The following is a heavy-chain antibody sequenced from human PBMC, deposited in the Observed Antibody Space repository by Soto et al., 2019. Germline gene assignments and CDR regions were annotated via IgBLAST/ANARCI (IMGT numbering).Heavy chain of an antibody. CDR1: GFSFNNYG. Sequence: PGGSLRLSCAASGFSFNNYGMHWVRQAPGKGLEWVAIIWYDGSKKYYAESLKGRFTISRDNSKNILYLQMSSLRVEDTAVYYCARGWYRSGGDFDSWGQGTLVTV. CDR3: ARGWYRSGGDFDS. V-gene: IGHV3-33*01. J-gene: IGHJ4*02. D-gene: IGHD6-19*01. CDR2: IWYDGSKK.